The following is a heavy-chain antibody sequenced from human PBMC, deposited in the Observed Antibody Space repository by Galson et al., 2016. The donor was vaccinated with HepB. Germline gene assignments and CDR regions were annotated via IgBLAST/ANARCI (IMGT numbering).Heavy chain of an antibody. D-gene: IGHD3-10*01. Sequence: SLRLSCAGTGLTFSSFGMSWVRQAPGKGLEWVSVISAMDDQRYYEDSVRGRFTISRDNSRSSLFLEMNSLRAEDTAVYYCVISIRGISVGPFDYWGQGTPVVVAS. CDR1: GLTFSSFG. J-gene: IGHJ4*02. CDR2: ISAMDDQR. V-gene: IGHV3-23*01. CDR3: VISIRGISVGPFDY.